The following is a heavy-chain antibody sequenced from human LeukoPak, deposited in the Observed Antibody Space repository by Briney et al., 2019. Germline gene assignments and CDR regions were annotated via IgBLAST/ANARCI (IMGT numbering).Heavy chain of an antibody. CDR1: GYTFTSHG. V-gene: IGHV1-46*01. D-gene: IGHD6-19*01. CDR3: ARQAVAGMRAWFDP. J-gene: IGHJ5*02. CDR2: INPSGGST. Sequence: ASVKVSCKASGYTFTSHGISWVRQAPGQGLEWMGMINPSGGSTTYAQKFQDRVTMTRDKSTSTVYMELSSLRPEDTAVYYCARQAVAGMRAWFDPWGQGALVTVSS.